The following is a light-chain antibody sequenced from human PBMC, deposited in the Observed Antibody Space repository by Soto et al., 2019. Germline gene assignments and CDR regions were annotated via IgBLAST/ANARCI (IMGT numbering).Light chain of an antibody. V-gene: IGLV2-8*01. CDR2: DVT. Sequence: QSALTQPPSASGSPGQSVTISCTGASSDIGSYNFVSWYQQHPDKSPKLLFYDVTQRPSGVPDRFSGSKSGNPASLTVSGLLAEVEADYSCTPYAGSKFPVVFGGGTKVT. J-gene: IGLJ2*01. CDR3: TPYAGSKFPVV. CDR1: SSDIGSYNF.